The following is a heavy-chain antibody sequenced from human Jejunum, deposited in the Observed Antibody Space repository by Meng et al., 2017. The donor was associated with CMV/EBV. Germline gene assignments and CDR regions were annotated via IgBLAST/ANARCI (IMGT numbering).Heavy chain of an antibody. CDR1: GYTFTDYV. CDR3: ARDPLSGYFYFDY. CDR2: SSPRSGGT. Sequence: ASGYTFTDYVFHWVRQAPGQGREWMGWSSPRSGGTLYAQKFQGRVTMTRDTSITTAYLELSTLKSEDTAVYFCARDPLSGYFYFDYWGQGGPVTVSS. D-gene: IGHD2-2*03. J-gene: IGHJ4*02. V-gene: IGHV1-2*02.